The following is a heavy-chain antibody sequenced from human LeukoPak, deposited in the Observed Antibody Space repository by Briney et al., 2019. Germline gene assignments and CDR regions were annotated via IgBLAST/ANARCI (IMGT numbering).Heavy chain of an antibody. CDR2: IIPILGIA. CDR3: AIGGLMDCSSTRCYRNWFDP. Sequence: ASVKVSCKASGGTFSSYTISWVRQAPGQGLEWMGRIIPILGIANYAQKFQGRVTITADKSTSTAYMELSSLRSEDTAVYYCAIGGLMDCSSTRCYRNWFDPWGQGTLVTVSS. J-gene: IGHJ5*02. D-gene: IGHD2-2*01. V-gene: IGHV1-69*02. CDR1: GGTFSSYT.